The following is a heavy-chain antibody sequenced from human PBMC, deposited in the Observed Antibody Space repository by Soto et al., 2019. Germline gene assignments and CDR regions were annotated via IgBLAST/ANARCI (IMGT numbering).Heavy chain of an antibody. CDR3: ARVRPTSGLHYYYGMDV. D-gene: IGHD5-12*01. CDR2: IIPIFGTA. J-gene: IGHJ6*02. CDR1: GGTFSSYA. Sequence: SVKVSCKASGGTFSSYAISWVRQAPGQGLEWMGGIIPIFGTANYAQKFQGRVTITADESTSTAYMELSSLRSEDTAVYYCARVRPTSGLHYYYGMDVWGQGTTVTVSS. V-gene: IGHV1-69*13.